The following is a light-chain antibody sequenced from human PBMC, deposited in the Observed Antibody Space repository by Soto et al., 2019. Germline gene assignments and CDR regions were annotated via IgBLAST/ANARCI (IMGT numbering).Light chain of an antibody. CDR1: SSDVGAHHS. J-gene: IGLJ3*02. CDR2: DVS. Sequence: QSALTQPASVSGSPGQSFTISCTGTSSDVGAHHSVSWYQQHPGKAPKLIIFDVSNQPSGVSNRFSGSKSGNTASLTISGLHAEDDADYYCSSFTDTGTVMFGGGTKVTVL. V-gene: IGLV2-14*03. CDR3: SSFTDTGTVM.